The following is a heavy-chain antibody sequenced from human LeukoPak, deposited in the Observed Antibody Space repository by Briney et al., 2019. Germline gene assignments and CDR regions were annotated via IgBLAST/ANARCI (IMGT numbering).Heavy chain of an antibody. V-gene: IGHV3-30-3*02. CDR3: AKTRVGATISAFDI. CDR1: GFTFSSYA. J-gene: IGHJ3*02. CDR2: ISYDGSNK. Sequence: GGSLRLSCAASGFTFSSYAMHWVRQAPGKGLEWVAVISYDGSNKYYADSVKGRFTISRDNSKNTLYLQMNSLRAEDTAVYYCAKTRVGATISAFDIWGQGTMVTVSS. D-gene: IGHD1-26*01.